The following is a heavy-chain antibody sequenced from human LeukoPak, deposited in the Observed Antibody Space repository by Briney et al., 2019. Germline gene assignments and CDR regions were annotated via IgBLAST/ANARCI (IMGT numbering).Heavy chain of an antibody. V-gene: IGHV3-7*01. Sequence: GGSLRLSCAASGFTFSNYWMSWVRQAPGKGLEWVANIKEDGSEKYYVDSVKGRFTISRDNAKNSLSLQVNSLSAEDTAVYYCARSRSGYYEDYWGQGTLGTVSS. J-gene: IGHJ4*02. D-gene: IGHD3-22*01. CDR1: GFTFSNYW. CDR2: IKEDGSEK. CDR3: ARSRSGYYEDY.